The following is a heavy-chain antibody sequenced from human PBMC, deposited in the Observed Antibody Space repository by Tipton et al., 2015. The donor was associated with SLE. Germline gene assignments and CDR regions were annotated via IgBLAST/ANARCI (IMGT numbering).Heavy chain of an antibody. V-gene: IGHV4-39*01. J-gene: IGHJ4*02. CDR1: GGSLNSNSYY. CDR3: ARQNTLYSSSWYAFDD. Sequence: TLSLTCTVSGGSLNSNSYYWGGLRQPPGKGLEWIGNTYSSGSAYYNPSLKSRITLSVDTSKNQFSLKLSSVTAADTALYYCARQNTLYSSSWYAFDDWGQGTLVTVSS. D-gene: IGHD6-13*01. CDR2: TYSSGSA.